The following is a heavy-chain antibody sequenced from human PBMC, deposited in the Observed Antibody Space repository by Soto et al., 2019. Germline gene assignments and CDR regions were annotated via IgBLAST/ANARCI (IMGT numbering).Heavy chain of an antibody. CDR2: INWNSRSI. D-gene: IGHD3-9*01. CDR3: AEDRYGILTGPMDV. Sequence: EVQLVESGGGLVQPGRSLRLSCAASGFTFDDYAIHWVRQAPGKGLEWDSGINWNSRSIGYADAVKGRFTISRDNAKTSLYLQMNSPRVKDTALDYCAEDRYGILTGPMDVWGKGTTVTVS. CDR1: GFTFDDYA. J-gene: IGHJ6*03. V-gene: IGHV3-9*01.